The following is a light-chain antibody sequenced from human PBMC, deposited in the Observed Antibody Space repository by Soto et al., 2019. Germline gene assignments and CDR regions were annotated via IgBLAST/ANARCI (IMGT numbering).Light chain of an antibody. CDR1: QGIRDA. V-gene: IGKV1-17*01. CDR3: LQHNSYPQT. Sequence: DIQMTQSPSSLSASVGDRVTITCRASQGIRDALGWYQQKPGKAPKRLIYAASSLQSGVPSRFSGSGSGTEFTLTIRSLQPEDFATYYRLQHNSYPQTFGQGTKVEI. CDR2: AAS. J-gene: IGKJ1*01.